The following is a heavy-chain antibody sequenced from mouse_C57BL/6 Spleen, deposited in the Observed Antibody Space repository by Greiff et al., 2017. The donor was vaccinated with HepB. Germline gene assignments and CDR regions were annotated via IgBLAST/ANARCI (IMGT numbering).Heavy chain of an antibody. V-gene: IGHV1-63*01. J-gene: IGHJ4*01. Sequence: VQLQESGAELVRPGTSVKMSCKASGYTFTNYWIGWAKQRPGHGLEWIGDIYPGGGYTNYNEKFKGKATLTADKSSSTAYMQFSSLTSEDSAIYYCARVIYYYGSSYAMDYWGQGTSVTVSA. D-gene: IGHD1-1*01. CDR3: ARVIYYYGSSYAMDY. CDR2: IYPGGGYT. CDR1: GYTFTNYW.